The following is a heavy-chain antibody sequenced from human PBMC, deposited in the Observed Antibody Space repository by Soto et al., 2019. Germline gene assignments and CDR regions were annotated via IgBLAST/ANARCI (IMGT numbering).Heavy chain of an antibody. CDR3: AKDLWRGGYEPFDY. D-gene: IGHD5-12*01. V-gene: IGHV3-30*18. Sequence: GGSLRLSCAASGFTFSSYGMHWVRQAPGKGLEWVAVISYDGSNKYYADSVKGRFTISRDNSKNTLYLQMNSLRAEDTAVYYCAKDLWRGGYEPFDYWGQGTLVTVSS. CDR2: ISYDGSNK. CDR1: GFTFSSYG. J-gene: IGHJ4*02.